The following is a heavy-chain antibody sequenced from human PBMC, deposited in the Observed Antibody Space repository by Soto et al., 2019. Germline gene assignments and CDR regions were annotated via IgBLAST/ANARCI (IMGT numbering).Heavy chain of an antibody. Sequence: ASVKVSCKASGYTFTSYGISWVRQAPGQGLEWMGWISAYNGNTNYAQKLQGRVTMTTDTSTSTAYMELRSLRSDDTAVYYCAREIVVTTRYYYDSSGYPNYGMDVWGQGTTVTVS. V-gene: IGHV1-18*01. CDR1: GYTFTSYG. CDR3: AREIVVTTRYYYDSSGYPNYGMDV. CDR2: ISAYNGNT. D-gene: IGHD3-22*01. J-gene: IGHJ6*02.